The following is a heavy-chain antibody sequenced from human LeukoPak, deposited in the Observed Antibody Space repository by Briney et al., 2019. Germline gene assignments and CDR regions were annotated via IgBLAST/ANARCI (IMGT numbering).Heavy chain of an antibody. CDR3: ARDRPYSGNYYLYFDY. V-gene: IGHV4-4*07. CDR2: IYTSGST. J-gene: IGHJ4*02. D-gene: IGHD1-26*01. Sequence: SETLSLTCTVSGGSIGSHYWSWIRQPAGKGLEWIGRIYTSGSTNYNPSLKSRVTMSVDTSKKQFSLNLSSATAADTAVYYCARDRPYSGNYYLYFDYWGQGILVTVSS. CDR1: GGSIGSHY.